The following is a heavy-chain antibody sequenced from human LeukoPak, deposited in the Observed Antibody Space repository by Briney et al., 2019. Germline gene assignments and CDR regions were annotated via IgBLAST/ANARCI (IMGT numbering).Heavy chain of an antibody. D-gene: IGHD6-13*01. CDR2: IYTSGST. V-gene: IGHV4-61*02. Sequence: SQTLSLTCTVSGGSISSGSYYWSWIRQPAGKGLEWIGRIYTSGSTNYNPSLKSRVTISVDTSKNQFSLKLSSVTAADTAVYYCARGQGVAAAQFDYWGQGTLVTISS. CDR3: ARGQGVAAAQFDY. CDR1: GGSISSGSYY. J-gene: IGHJ4*02.